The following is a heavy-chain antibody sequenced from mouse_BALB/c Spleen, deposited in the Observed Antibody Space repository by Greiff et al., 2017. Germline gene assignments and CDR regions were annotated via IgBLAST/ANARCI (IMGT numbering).Heavy chain of an antibody. J-gene: IGHJ3*01. CDR3: ARGGNYGGWFAY. CDR1: GYTFTDYN. CDR2: IYPYNGGT. V-gene: IGHV1S29*02. Sequence: EVQLQQSGPELVKPGASVKISCKASGYTFTDYNMHWVKQSHGKSLEWIGYIYPYNGGTGYNQKFKSKATLTVDNSSSTAYMELRSLTSEDSAVYYCARGGNYGGWFAYWGQGTLVTVSA. D-gene: IGHD2-1*01.